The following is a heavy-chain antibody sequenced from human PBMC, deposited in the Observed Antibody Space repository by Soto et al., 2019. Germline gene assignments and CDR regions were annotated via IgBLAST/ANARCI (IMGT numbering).Heavy chain of an antibody. D-gene: IGHD3-10*01. CDR2: IIPIFGTA. V-gene: IGHV1-69*13. CDR3: ARSFRNHGGPQPNWLDP. Sequence: SVKVSCKASGGTLSSYAISWVRQAPGQGLEWMGGIIPIFGTANYAQKFQGRVTITADESTSTAYMELSSLRSEDTAVYYCARSFRNHGGPQPNWLDPWGPGTLVTVYS. J-gene: IGHJ5*02. CDR1: GGTLSSYA.